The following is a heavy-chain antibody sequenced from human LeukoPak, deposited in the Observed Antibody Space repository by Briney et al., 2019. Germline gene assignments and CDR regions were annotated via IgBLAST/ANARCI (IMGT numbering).Heavy chain of an antibody. V-gene: IGHV4-38-2*01. D-gene: IGHD3-22*01. CDR2: IYHSGST. J-gene: IGHJ3*02. Sequence: PSETLSLTCAVSGYSISSGYYWGWIRQPPGKGLEWIGSIYHSGSTYYNPSLKGRVTISVDTSKNQFSLKLSSVTAADTAVYYCARGYYDSSGYLNAFDIWGQGTMVTVSS. CDR1: GYSISSGYY. CDR3: ARGYYDSSGYLNAFDI.